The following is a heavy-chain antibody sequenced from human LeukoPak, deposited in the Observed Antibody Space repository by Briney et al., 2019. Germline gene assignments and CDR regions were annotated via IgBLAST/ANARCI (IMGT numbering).Heavy chain of an antibody. CDR2: IIPIFGTA. V-gene: IGHV1-69*13. D-gene: IGHD2-2*01. CDR3: ARVRVPAARAYYYYYGMDV. Sequence: SVKVSCKASGGTFSSYAISWVRQAPGQGLEWMGGIIPIFGTANYAQKFQGRVTITADESTSTAYMELSSLRSDDTAVYYCARVRVPAARAYYYYYGMDVWGQGTTVTVSS. J-gene: IGHJ6*02. CDR1: GGTFSSYA.